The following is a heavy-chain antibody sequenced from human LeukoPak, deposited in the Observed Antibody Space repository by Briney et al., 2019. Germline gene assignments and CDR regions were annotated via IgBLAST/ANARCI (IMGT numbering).Heavy chain of an antibody. D-gene: IGHD3-10*01. CDR2: IIPILGIA. CDR3: ARDQPKELLWFGELFTD. J-gene: IGHJ4*02. Sequence: SVKVSCKASGGTFSSYAISWVRQAPGQGLEWMGRIIPILGIANYAQKFQGRVTITADKSTSTAYMELSSLRSEDTAVYYCARDQPKELLWFGELFTDWGQGTLVTVSS. CDR1: GGTFSSYA. V-gene: IGHV1-69*04.